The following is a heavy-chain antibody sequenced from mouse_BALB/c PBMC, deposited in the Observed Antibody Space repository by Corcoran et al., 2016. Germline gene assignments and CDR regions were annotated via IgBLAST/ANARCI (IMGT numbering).Heavy chain of an antibody. V-gene: IGHV9-1*02. D-gene: IGHD2-1*01. J-gene: IGHJ2*01. CDR1: GYTFTNYG. CDR2: INTYTGEP. Sequence: QIQLVQSGPELKKPGETVKISCKASGYTFTNYGMNWVKQAPGKGSKWMGWINTYTGEPTYGDDFKGRFAFSLETSASTAYLQINNLKNEDMATYFCARWGCNYYFDYWGQGTTLTVSS. CDR3: ARWGCNYYFDY.